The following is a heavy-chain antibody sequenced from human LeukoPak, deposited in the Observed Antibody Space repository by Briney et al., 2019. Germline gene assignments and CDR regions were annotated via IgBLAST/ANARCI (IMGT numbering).Heavy chain of an antibody. D-gene: IGHD2-2*01. CDR3: AKVVYQLLRRRGNWFDP. CDR2: INHSGST. V-gene: IGHV4-34*01. CDR1: GGSFSGYY. J-gene: IGHJ5*02. Sequence: SENLSLTCAVYGGSFSGYYWSWIRKPPGQGLEWIGEINHSGSTNSNTSLKSGVAISLDTTKNQFSLKLSSVTAADTAVYYCAKVVYQLLRRRGNWFDPWGQRTLVTVSS.